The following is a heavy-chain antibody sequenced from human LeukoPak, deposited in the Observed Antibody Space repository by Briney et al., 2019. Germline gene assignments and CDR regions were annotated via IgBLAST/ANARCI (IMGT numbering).Heavy chain of an antibody. CDR1: GGSISSYY. V-gene: IGHV4-4*07. Sequence: SETLSLTCTVSGGSISSYYWSWIRQPAGKGLEWIGHIYTSGSTNYNPSLKSRVTISVDTSKHQISLKLSSVTAADTAVYYCARDGFWSGKIDIWGQGTLVTVSS. D-gene: IGHD3-3*01. CDR3: ARDGFWSGKIDI. J-gene: IGHJ5*02. CDR2: IYTSGST.